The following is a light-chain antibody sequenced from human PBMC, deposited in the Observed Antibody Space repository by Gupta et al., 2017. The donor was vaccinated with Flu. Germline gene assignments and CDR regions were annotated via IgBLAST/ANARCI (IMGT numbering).Light chain of an antibody. CDR1: QSIASS. Sequence: EIVLTQSPDFQSVTRKEKVTITCRASQSIASSLHWYQQKPDQSPKLLIKYASQSFSGVPSRFSGSGSGTDFTLTITSLEAEDAATYYCQQSSSLPQTFGQGTKVEIK. V-gene: IGKV6-21*01. CDR2: YAS. CDR3: QQSSSLPQT. J-gene: IGKJ1*01.